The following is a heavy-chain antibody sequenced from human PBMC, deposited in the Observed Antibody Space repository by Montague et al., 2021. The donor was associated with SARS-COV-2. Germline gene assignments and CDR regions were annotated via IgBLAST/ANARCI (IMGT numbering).Heavy chain of an antibody. CDR2: LSPEGSYQ. CDR1: GFTFSSSS. Sequence: SLRLSCAASGFTFSSSSFHWFRQAPVKVLECVADLSPEGSYQYYXYSLKGRFTISSDNSKNTLYLDMNSLRAEDTALYYCARDLESTGYFDPYYYHGMDVWGQGTTVTVSS. J-gene: IGHJ6*02. D-gene: IGHD3-9*01. CDR3: ARDLESTGYFDPYYYHGMDV. V-gene: IGHV3-30*04.